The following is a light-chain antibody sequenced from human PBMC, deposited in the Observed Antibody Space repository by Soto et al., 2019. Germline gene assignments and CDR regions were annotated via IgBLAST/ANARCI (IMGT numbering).Light chain of an antibody. CDR1: QSVSSY. CDR2: DAS. J-gene: IGKJ5*01. Sequence: ELGVTQSPATLSVSPGERATLSCRASQSVSSYLAWYQQKPGQAPRLLIYDASNRATGIPARFSGSGSGTDFTLTISSLEPEDFAVYYCQQRSNWPITFGQGTRLEI. V-gene: IGKV3-11*01. CDR3: QQRSNWPIT.